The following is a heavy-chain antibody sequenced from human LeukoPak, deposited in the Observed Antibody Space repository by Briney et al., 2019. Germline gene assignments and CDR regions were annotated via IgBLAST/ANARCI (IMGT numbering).Heavy chain of an antibody. J-gene: IGHJ4*02. V-gene: IGHV5-51*01. Sequence: GESLKISWKGSGYSFSSYWIGWVRQMPGKGLEWMGIIYPGDSDTKYSPSFQGQVTISADKSISTAYLQWSSLKASDTAMYFCARQRLAAGTVLGYWGQGTLVTVSS. CDR3: ARQRLAAGTVLGY. CDR1: GYSFSSYW. CDR2: IYPGDSDT. D-gene: IGHD6-13*01.